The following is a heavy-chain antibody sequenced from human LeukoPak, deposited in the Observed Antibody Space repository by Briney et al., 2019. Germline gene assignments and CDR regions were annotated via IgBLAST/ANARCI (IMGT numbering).Heavy chain of an antibody. Sequence: PGGSLRLACAASGFTFSSYWMSWVRQAPGKGLEWVANIKQDGSEKYYVDSVKGRFTISRDNAKNSLYLQMNSLRAEDTAVYYCARRYFDWPPVAYYFDYWGQGTLVTVSS. J-gene: IGHJ4*02. CDR3: ARRYFDWPPVAYYFDY. CDR1: GFTFSSYW. D-gene: IGHD3-9*01. CDR2: IKQDGSEK. V-gene: IGHV3-7*01.